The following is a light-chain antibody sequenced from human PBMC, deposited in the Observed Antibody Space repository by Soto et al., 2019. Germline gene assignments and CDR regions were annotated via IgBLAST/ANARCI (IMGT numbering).Light chain of an antibody. CDR1: QSVSSSY. CDR2: DAS. V-gene: IGKV3D-15*01. CDR3: QPYNNWPPWT. Sequence: SVLTQSPGTLSFSPCERATLSCSAIQSVSSSYLAWYQQKPGQAPRLLIYDASNRAAGIPARFSGSGFGTDFTLTISSLQSEDFAVYCCQPYNNWPPWTFGQGTKVDIK. J-gene: IGKJ1*01.